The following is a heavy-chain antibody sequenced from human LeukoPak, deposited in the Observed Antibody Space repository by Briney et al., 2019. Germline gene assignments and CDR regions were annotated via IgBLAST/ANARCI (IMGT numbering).Heavy chain of an antibody. CDR1: GFTFDDYG. Sequence: GGSLRLSCAASGFTFDDYGMSWVRQAPGKGLEWVSGINWNGGSTGYADSVKGRFTISRDNAKNSLYLQMNSLRAEDTALYYCARVKGTTVTNVIDYWGQGTLVAVSS. CDR2: INWNGGST. D-gene: IGHD4-11*01. V-gene: IGHV3-20*04. CDR3: ARVKGTTVTNVIDY. J-gene: IGHJ4*02.